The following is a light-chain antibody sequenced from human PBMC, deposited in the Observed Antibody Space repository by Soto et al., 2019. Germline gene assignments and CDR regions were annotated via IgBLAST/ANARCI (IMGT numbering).Light chain of an antibody. CDR3: QQRSDWPPIT. CDR2: DAS. J-gene: IGKJ5*01. V-gene: IGKV3-11*01. CDR1: QSVKTF. Sequence: EIVMTQSPATLSVSPSERATLSCRASQSVKTFLVWYQQRPGQAPRLLLYDASHRAAGIPARFSGSGFGTDFTLTISSLEPEDAAVYYCQQRSDWPPITFGQGTRLEIK.